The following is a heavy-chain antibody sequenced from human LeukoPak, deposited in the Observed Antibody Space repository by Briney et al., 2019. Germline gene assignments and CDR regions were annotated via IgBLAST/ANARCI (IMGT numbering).Heavy chain of an antibody. V-gene: IGHV1-69*05. CDR2: IIPIFGTA. CDR1: GATFSSNA. Sequence: ASVKASCKASGATFSSNAISWVRQAPKQGIEWMGAIIPIFGTANYAQKFQGRVTITTDESTSTAYMELSSLRCEDTAVYYCAIQPPDDGAFGVVIRSVFDIWGQGTMVTVSS. D-gene: IGHD3-3*01. J-gene: IGHJ3*02. CDR3: AIQPPDDGAFGVVIRSVFDI.